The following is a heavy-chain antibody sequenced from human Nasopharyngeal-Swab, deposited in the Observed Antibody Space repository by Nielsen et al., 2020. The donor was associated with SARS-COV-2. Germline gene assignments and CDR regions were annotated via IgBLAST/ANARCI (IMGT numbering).Heavy chain of an antibody. CDR3: ARDDSADY. V-gene: IGHV3-30-3*01. CDR1: GFTFSSYA. CDR2: ISYDGSNK. J-gene: IGHJ4*02. Sequence: SLKIPCAAPGFTFSSYAMHWVRQAPGKGLEWVAVISYDGSNKYYADSVKGRFTISRDNSKNTLYLQMNSLRAEDTAVYYCARDDSADYWGQGTLFTVSS. D-gene: IGHD2-15*01.